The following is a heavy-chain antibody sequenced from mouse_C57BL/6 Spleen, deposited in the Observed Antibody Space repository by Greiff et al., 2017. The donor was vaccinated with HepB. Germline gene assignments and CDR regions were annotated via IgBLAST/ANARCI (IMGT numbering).Heavy chain of an antibody. J-gene: IGHJ4*01. D-gene: IGHD1-1*01. CDR3: ARYPHTVVAQMGAMDY. V-gene: IGHV1-19*01. Sequence: EVQLQQSGPVLVKPGASVKMSCKASGYTFTDYYMNWVKQSHGKSLEWIGVINPYNGGTSYNQKFKGKATLTVDKSSSTAYMELNSLTSEDSAVYYCARYPHTVVAQMGAMDYWGQGTSVTVSS. CDR1: GYTFTDYY. CDR2: INPYNGGT.